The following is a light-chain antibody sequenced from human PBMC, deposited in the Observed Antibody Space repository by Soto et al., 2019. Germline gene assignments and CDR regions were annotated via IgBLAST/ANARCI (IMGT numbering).Light chain of an antibody. V-gene: IGLV4-69*01. Sequence: QLVLTQSPSASASLGASVKLTCTLRSGHSSYAIAWHQQQPEKGPRYLMNLNIDGSHSKGDGIPDRFSGSSSGAERYLTISSLQSEDEADYYCQTWVTGIVVFGGGTQLTVL. CDR2: LNIDGSH. CDR3: QTWVTGIVV. CDR1: SGHSSYA. J-gene: IGLJ2*01.